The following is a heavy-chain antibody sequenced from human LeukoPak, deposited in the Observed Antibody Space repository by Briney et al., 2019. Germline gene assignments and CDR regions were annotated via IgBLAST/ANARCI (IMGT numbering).Heavy chain of an antibody. V-gene: IGHV4-39*07. J-gene: IGHJ4*02. CDR1: GGSISSSSYY. D-gene: IGHD5-12*01. Sequence: PSETLSLTCTVSGGSISSSSYYWGWIRQPPGKGLEWIGSIYYSGSTYYNPSLKSRVTISVDTSKNQFSLKLSSVTAADTAVYYCARDWRYSGYALDYWGQGTLVTVSS. CDR3: ARDWRYSGYALDY. CDR2: IYYSGST.